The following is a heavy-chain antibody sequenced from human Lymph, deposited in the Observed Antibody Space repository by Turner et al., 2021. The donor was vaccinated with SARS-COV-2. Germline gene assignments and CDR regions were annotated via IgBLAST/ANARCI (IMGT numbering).Heavy chain of an antibody. Sequence: QVQLVQSGAEVKKPGASVKVSCKVSGYTLTEVSMHWVRQAPGKGLEWMGGFDPEDGETIYAQKFQGRVTMTEDTSTDTAYMELSSLRSEDTAVYYCATGPYDFWSGPSPGNYGMDVWGQGTTVTVSS. D-gene: IGHD3-3*01. V-gene: IGHV1-24*01. CDR3: ATGPYDFWSGPSPGNYGMDV. J-gene: IGHJ6*02. CDR1: GYTLTEVS. CDR2: FDPEDGET.